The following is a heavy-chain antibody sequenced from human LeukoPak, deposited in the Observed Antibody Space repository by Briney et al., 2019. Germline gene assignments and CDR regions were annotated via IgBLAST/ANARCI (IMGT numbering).Heavy chain of an antibody. J-gene: IGHJ5*02. Sequence: ASVKVSCEASGYTFTNFGISWVRQAPGQGLEWMGWISVYKGDTNYAQNLQGRVTMTTDTSTSTAYMELRSMRSDDTAVYYCARYSGYESYNWFGPWGQGTLVTVSS. V-gene: IGHV1-18*01. CDR2: ISVYKGDT. CDR3: ARYSGYESYNWFGP. CDR1: GYTFTNFG. D-gene: IGHD5-12*01.